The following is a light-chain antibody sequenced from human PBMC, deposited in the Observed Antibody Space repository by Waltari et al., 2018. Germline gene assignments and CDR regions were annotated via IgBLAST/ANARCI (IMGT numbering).Light chain of an antibody. CDR2: KAS. J-gene: IGKJ1*01. V-gene: IGKV1-5*03. CDR3: QQYNSYPWT. Sequence: DIQMTQSPSTLSASVGDRVTITCRASQSISSWLAWYQQKPGKAPKLLIYKASSLESGVPSRFSGSGSGTEFTLTLRSLQPDYFATYYCQQYNSYPWTFGQGTKVEIK. CDR1: QSISSW.